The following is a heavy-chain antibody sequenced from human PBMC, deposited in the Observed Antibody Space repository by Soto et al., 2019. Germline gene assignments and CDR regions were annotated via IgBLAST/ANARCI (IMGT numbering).Heavy chain of an antibody. Sequence: SVKVSCKASGFTFTSSPVQWLRQARGLRFEWIGWIVVGSGNTNYAQKFQERVTFSSDMSTCTAYMELSSLRSEDTAVYYCARNKIVVVKGYDAFDIWGQGTMVTVSS. V-gene: IGHV1-58*01. CDR3: ARNKIVVVKGYDAFDI. CDR1: GFTFTSSP. D-gene: IGHD3-22*01. CDR2: IVVGSGNT. J-gene: IGHJ3*02.